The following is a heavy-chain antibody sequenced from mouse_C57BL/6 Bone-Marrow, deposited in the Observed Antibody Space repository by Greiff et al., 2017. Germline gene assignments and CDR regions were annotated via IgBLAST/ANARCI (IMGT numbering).Heavy chain of an antibody. Sequence: VQLQQSGAELAKPGASVKMSCKASGYTFTSYWMNWVKQRPEQGLEWIGYINPSSGYTKYNQKFKNKATLTADKSSSTAYMQLSSLTYEDSAVYYCASLLWLRQEDYCGQGTTLTVSS. J-gene: IGHJ2*01. V-gene: IGHV1-7*01. CDR3: ASLLWLRQEDY. CDR1: GYTFTSYW. D-gene: IGHD2-2*01. CDR2: INPSSGYT.